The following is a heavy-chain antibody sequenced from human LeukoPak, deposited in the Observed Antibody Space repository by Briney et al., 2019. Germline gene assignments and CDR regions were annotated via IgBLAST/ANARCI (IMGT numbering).Heavy chain of an antibody. V-gene: IGHV4-34*01. Sequence: SETLSLTCAVYGGSFSGYYWSWIRQPPGKGLEWIGEINHGGSTNYNPSLKSRVTISIDTSKNQFSLKLSSVTAADTAVCYCACYFNDAFDIWGQGTTVTVSS. CDR2: INHGGST. CDR3: ACYFNDAFDI. CDR1: GGSFSGYY. J-gene: IGHJ3*02. D-gene: IGHD3-10*01.